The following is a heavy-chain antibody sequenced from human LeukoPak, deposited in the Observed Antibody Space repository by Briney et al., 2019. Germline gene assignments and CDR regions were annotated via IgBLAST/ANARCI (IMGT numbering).Heavy chain of an antibody. J-gene: IGHJ4*02. CDR2: INPNSGGT. CDR1: GYTFTGYY. D-gene: IGHD3-22*01. CDR3: ARAANYDSSGYQDY. V-gene: IGHV1-2*02. Sequence: GASVKVSCKASGYTFTGYYMHWVRQAPGQGLEWMGWINPNSGGTNYAQKFQGGVTMTRDTSISTAYMELSRLRSDDTAVYYCARAANYDSSGYQDYWGQGTLVTVSS.